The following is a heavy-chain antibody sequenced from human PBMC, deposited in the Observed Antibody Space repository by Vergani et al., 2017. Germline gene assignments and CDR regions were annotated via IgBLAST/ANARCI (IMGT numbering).Heavy chain of an antibody. CDR3: ARDVAVAGTFYYYYMDV. D-gene: IGHD6-19*01. Sequence: EVQLVESGGGLVQPGGSLRLSCAASGFTFSRHWMHWVRQAPGKGLVWVSRVNPEGTNTPYADSVKGRFTISRDNAKNMMYLQLNSLRDEDTAVYYCARDVAVAGTFYYYYMDVWGKGTTVTVSS. CDR1: GFTFSRHW. CDR2: VNPEGTNT. V-gene: IGHV3-74*01. J-gene: IGHJ6*03.